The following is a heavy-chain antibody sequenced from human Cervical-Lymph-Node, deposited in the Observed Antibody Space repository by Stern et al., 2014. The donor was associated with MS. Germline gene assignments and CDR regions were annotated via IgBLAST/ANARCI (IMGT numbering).Heavy chain of an antibody. CDR3: ARPWGFGELRDAFDI. Sequence: VQLVESGAEVKKPGESLKISCKGSGYSFTSYWIGWVRQMPGKGLGGMGVIYPGDSDTRYSPSFQGQVTISADKSISTAYLQWSSLKASDTAMYYCARPWGFGELRDAFDIWGQGTMVTVSS. V-gene: IGHV5-51*01. D-gene: IGHD3-10*01. CDR2: IYPGDSDT. J-gene: IGHJ3*02. CDR1: GYSFTSYW.